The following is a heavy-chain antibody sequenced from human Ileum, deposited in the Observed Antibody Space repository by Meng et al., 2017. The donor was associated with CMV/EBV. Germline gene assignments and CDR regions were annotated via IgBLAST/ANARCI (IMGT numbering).Heavy chain of an antibody. CDR3: AIYSIPGT. CDR1: GFTFSTYW. D-gene: IGHD4-11*01. J-gene: IGHJ4*02. V-gene: IGHV3-74*01. Sequence: EVHLVEAGGDLVHPGGSLRLSRAASGFTFSTYWMHWVRQAPGKGLVWVSNINSDGSDTRYADSVKGRFTISRDNAKNTLFLQMNSLRAEDTAVYYCAIYSIPGTWGQGTLVTVSS. CDR2: INSDGSDT.